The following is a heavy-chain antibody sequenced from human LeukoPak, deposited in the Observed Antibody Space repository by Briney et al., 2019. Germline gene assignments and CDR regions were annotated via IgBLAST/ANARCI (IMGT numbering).Heavy chain of an antibody. Sequence: PGGSLRLSCAASGFTFSSYAMSLVRQAPGKGLEWVSAVTASAGNTYYADSVKGRFTISRDNSKNTMYLQVNSLRAEDTAVYYCAKGDYYGSGSTFKNGMDVWGQGTTVTVSS. CDR2: VTASAGNT. D-gene: IGHD3-10*01. CDR3: AKGDYYGSGSTFKNGMDV. CDR1: GFTFSSYA. J-gene: IGHJ6*02. V-gene: IGHV3-23*01.